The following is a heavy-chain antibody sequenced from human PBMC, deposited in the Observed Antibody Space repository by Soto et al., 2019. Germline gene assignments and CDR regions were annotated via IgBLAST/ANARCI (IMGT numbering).Heavy chain of an antibody. CDR1: GGSFSGYY. D-gene: IGHD3-9*01. J-gene: IGHJ6*03. CDR2: INHSGST. CDR3: AREKTYYDILTGYYRPRGRYYYYYMDV. Sequence: LSLTCAVYGGSFSGYYWSWIRQPPGKGLEWIGEINHSGSTNYNPSLKSRVTISVDTSKNQFSLKLSSVTAADTAVYYCAREKTYYDILTGYYRPRGRYYYYYMDVWGKGTTVTXSS. V-gene: IGHV4-34*01.